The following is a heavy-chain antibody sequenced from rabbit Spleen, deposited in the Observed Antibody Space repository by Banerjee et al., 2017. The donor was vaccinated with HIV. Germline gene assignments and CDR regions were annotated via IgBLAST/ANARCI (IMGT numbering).Heavy chain of an antibody. CDR3: ARDTSSSFSSYGMDL. V-gene: IGHV1S40*01. D-gene: IGHD1-1*01. Sequence: LVEYGGDLVKPGASLTLTCTASGFFFSSGYDMCWVRQAPGKGLEWIACIYAGSTGSTYYASWAKGRFTISKTSSTTVTLQMTRLTAADTATYFCARDTSSSFSSYGMDLWGQGTLVTVS. CDR1: GFFFSSGYD. CDR2: IYAGSTGST. J-gene: IGHJ6*01.